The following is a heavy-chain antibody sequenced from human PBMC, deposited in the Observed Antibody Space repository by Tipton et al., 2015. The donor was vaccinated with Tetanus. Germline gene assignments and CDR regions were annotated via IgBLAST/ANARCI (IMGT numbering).Heavy chain of an antibody. J-gene: IGHJ4*02. V-gene: IGHV3-33*01. CDR1: GFTFSTHG. CDR3: STGTTLDY. CDR2: VWYDGTRK. Sequence: LSLTCAASGFTFSTHGMHWVRQAPGKGLEWVALVWYDGTRKYYTESVEGRFTISRDNSKNTLYLQMDSLRAEDTAVYYCSTGTTLDYWGLGTRVTVSS. D-gene: IGHD1-7*01.